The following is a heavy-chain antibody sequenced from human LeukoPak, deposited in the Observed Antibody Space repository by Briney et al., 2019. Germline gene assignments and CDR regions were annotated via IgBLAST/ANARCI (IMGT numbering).Heavy chain of an antibody. CDR3: ARESGSEQHHTYKLDY. CDR2: IIPLFGKP. V-gene: IGHV1-69*13. J-gene: IGHJ4*02. D-gene: IGHD6-13*01. CDR1: GGTFSSYA. Sequence: SVKVSCKASGGTFSSYAVSWVRQAPGQGLEWMGGIIPLFGKPNYAQKFQGRVTITADESTSTAYMELSSLRSEDTAVYYCARESGSEQHHTYKLDYWGQGTLVTVSS.